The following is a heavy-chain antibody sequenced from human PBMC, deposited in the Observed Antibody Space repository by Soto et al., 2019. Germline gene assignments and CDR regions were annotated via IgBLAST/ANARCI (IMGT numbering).Heavy chain of an antibody. CDR1: GFSFSSYW. J-gene: IGHJ4*02. CDR2: IKQDESEK. CDR3: VRDVGFDYVN. Sequence: EVQLVESGGGLVQPGGSLRISCKRSGFSFSSYWMSWVRQAPGKGLEWVASIKQDESEKYYVDSVKGRFTISRDNVDDSVFLHMNSLSAEDTAGYFWVRDVGFDYVNWGQGTLVTVSS. D-gene: IGHD3-16*01. V-gene: IGHV3-7*01.